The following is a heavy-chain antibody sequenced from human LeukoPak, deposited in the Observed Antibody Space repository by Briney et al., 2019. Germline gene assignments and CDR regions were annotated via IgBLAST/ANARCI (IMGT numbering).Heavy chain of an antibody. CDR3: SRDHGATGTTGFDP. CDR1: VDCFSGDF. D-gene: IGHD1-1*01. CDR2: ITADSSDK. Sequence: AAVKVSCMAPVDCFSGDFMHWVCAAPGEGLEWRGRITADSSDKKYPQKFQGSVTMTRDTSIKTDSMELSGLRSDDTAIYYCSRDHGATGTTGFDPWGQGPLVIVSS. V-gene: IGHV1-2*06. J-gene: IGHJ5*02.